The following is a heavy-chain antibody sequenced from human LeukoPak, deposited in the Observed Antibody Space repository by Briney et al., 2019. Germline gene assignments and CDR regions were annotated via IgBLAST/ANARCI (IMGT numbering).Heavy chain of an antibody. J-gene: IGHJ5*02. CDR3: ARKVVDGSGLNWFDP. CDR2: IIPIFGTA. V-gene: IGHV1-69*01. Sequence: GSSVKVSCKASGGTFSSYAISWVRQAPGQGLEWMGGIIPIFGTANYAQKFQGRVTITADESTSTAYMKLSSLRSEDTTVYYCARKVVDGSGLNWFDPWGQGTLVTVSS. D-gene: IGHD3-10*01. CDR1: GGTFSSYA.